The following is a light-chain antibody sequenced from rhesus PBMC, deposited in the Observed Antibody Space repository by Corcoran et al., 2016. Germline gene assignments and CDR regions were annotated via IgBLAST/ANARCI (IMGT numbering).Light chain of an antibody. Sequence: DIQMTQSPSSLSASVGDNVTITCRASQDINNYLNWFQQKPGRAPKLLIYDAYRFDSGVPSRFSGSVAGADFTLTISSLQPEDFATYYCLPHDPYPLTFGGGTKVEIK. J-gene: IGKJ4*01. CDR1: QDINNY. CDR3: LPHDPYPLT. V-gene: IGKV1-28*02. CDR2: DAY.